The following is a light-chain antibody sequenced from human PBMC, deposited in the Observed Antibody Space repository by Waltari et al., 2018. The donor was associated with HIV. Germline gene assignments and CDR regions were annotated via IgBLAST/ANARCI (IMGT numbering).Light chain of an antibody. J-gene: IGLJ2*01. CDR2: DGR. CDR3: QVWNSIGDHVV. V-gene: IGLV3-21*02. Sequence: SFVLTQPPSVSVAPGQTARIPCGGNNIEDSNVHWYQQKAGQAPVLVVYDGRDRPSGIPERLSGSHSGNTATLTISKVEVGDEADYYCQVWNSIGDHVVFGGGTRLTVL. CDR1: NIEDSN.